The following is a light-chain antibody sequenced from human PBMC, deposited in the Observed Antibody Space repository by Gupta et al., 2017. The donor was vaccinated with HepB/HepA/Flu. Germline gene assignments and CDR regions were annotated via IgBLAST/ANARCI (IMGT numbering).Light chain of an antibody. Sequence: DIQMTQSPSSVSASVGDSVTITCRASHSIRSWLAWYQQKPGQAPKLLIYATSNLQNGVPSRFSGSGSGTDFTLTISSLQPEDFATYYCQQTISYPLTFGGCTRVQIK. CDR1: HSIRSW. V-gene: IGKV1-12*01. J-gene: IGKJ4*01. CDR2: ATS. CDR3: QQTISYPLT.